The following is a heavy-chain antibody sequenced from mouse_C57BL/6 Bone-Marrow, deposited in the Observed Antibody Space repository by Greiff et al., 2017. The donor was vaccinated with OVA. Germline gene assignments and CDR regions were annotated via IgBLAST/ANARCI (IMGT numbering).Heavy chain of an antibody. J-gene: IGHJ3*01. CDR3: TFYDYDWFAY. Sequence: VQLQQSGAELVRPEASVKLSCTASGFNIKDDYMHWVKQRPEQGLEWIGWIDPENGDTEYASKFQGKATITADTSSNTAYLQLSSLTSEDTAVYYCTFYDYDWFAYWGQGTLVTVSA. D-gene: IGHD2-4*01. CDR1: GFNIKDDY. CDR2: IDPENGDT. V-gene: IGHV14-4*01.